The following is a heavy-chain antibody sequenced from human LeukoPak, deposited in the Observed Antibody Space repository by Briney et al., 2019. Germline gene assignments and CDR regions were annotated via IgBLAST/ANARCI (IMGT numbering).Heavy chain of an antibody. V-gene: IGHV1-18*01. CDR1: GYTFTSYG. Sequence: GASVKVSCKASGYTFTSYGISWVRQAPGQGLEWMGWISAYNGNTNYAQKLQGRVTMTTGTSTSTAYMELRSLRSDDTAVYYCARESGSYWKSYYYYGMDVWGQGTTVTVSS. J-gene: IGHJ6*02. CDR2: ISAYNGNT. D-gene: IGHD1-26*01. CDR3: ARESGSYWKSYYYYGMDV.